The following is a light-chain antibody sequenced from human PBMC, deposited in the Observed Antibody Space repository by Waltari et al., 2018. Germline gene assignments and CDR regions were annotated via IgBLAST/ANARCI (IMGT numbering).Light chain of an antibody. CDR1: TSDIGNYDY. J-gene: IGLJ6*01. V-gene: IGLV2-8*01. CDR3: ASYAGGNFLL. Sequence: QSALTQPPSASASPGQSVTISCTGTTSDIGNYDYVSWYQQHPGKAPKLMIYEVKKRPAGVPYRFSGSKSGHTAPLTVSGLQAEDEADYYCASYAGGNFLLFGTGTKVTVL. CDR2: EVK.